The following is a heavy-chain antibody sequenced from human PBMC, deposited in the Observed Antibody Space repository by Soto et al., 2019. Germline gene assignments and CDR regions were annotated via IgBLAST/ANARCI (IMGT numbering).Heavy chain of an antibody. CDR2: FDPEDGET. V-gene: IGHV1-24*01. CDR3: ATDMRELLRSRYYYGMDV. J-gene: IGHJ6*02. CDR1: GDTFTSYG. D-gene: IGHD1-26*01. Sequence: GASVKVSCKASGDTFTSYGINWVRQAPGKGLEWMGGFDPEDGETIYAQKFQGRVTMTEDTSTDTAYMELSSLRSEDTAVYYCATDMRELLRSRYYYGMDVWGQGTTVTVSS.